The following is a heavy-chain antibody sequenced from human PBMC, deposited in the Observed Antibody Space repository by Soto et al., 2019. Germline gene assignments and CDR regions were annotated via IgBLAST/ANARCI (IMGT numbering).Heavy chain of an antibody. V-gene: IGHV3-23*01. CDR2: ISGRGGST. CDR1: GFTFSTYA. CDR3: AKDRVEHWGYGDCRFGY. J-gene: IGHJ4*02. Sequence: EVQLLESGGGLVQPGGSLRLSCAASGFTFSTYALSWVRQAPGKGLEWVSTISGRGGSTYYADSVKGRFTISRDNSKNTLYLQTNSLRAEDTDVYYCAKDRVEHWGYGDCRFGYWGQGNLVTGSS. D-gene: IGHD4-17*01.